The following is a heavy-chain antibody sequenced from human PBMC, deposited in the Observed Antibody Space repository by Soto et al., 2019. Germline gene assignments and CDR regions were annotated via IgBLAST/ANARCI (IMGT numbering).Heavy chain of an antibody. V-gene: IGHV1-69*13. CDR2: IIPIFGTA. J-gene: IGHJ5*02. Sequence: SVKVSCKASGGTFSSYAISWVRQAPGQGLEWMGGIIPIFGTANYAQKFQGRVTITADESTSTAYMELSSLRSEDTAVYYCASSLRSRGWFDPWGQGTLVTVSS. D-gene: IGHD3-3*01. CDR1: GGTFSSYA. CDR3: ASSLRSRGWFDP.